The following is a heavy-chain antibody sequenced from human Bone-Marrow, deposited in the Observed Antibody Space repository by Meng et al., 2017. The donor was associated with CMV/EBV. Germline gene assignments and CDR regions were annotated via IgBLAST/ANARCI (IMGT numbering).Heavy chain of an antibody. D-gene: IGHD2-2*01. CDR2: IYEGGSGT. Sequence: GESLKISCAASGFTFSSYTMSWVRQAPGKGLEWVSLIYEGGSGTYYADSVRGRFTISRDNSKNTLYLQMNSLRAEDTAVYYCAKDLYCSSTSCPSFYYYYGMDVWGQGTTVTVSS. CDR3: AKDLYCSSTSCPSFYYYYGMDV. J-gene: IGHJ6*02. CDR1: GFTFSSYT. V-gene: IGHV3-23*03.